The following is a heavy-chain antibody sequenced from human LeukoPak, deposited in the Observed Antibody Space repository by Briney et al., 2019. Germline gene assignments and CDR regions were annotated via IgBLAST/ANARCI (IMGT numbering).Heavy chain of an antibody. Sequence: SETLSLTCTVSGGSISSSSYYWGWIRQPPGKGLERIGSIYYSGSTYYNPSLKSRVTISVDTSKNQFSLKLSSVTAADTAVYYCARQGRAVASDPDYWGQGTLVTVSS. CDR1: GGSISSSSYY. CDR3: ARQGRAVASDPDY. V-gene: IGHV4-39*01. D-gene: IGHD6-19*01. CDR2: IYYSGST. J-gene: IGHJ4*02.